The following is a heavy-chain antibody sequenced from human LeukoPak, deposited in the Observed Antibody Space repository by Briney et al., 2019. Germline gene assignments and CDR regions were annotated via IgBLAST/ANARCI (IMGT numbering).Heavy chain of an antibody. V-gene: IGHV3-30*18. CDR3: AKPPKRRSGYYGTPLDY. Sequence: GGSLRLSCAASGFTFSSYGMHWVRQAPGKGLEWVAVISYDGSNKYYADSVKGRFTISGDNAKNSLYLQMNSLRAEDTALYYCAKPPKRRSGYYGTPLDYWGQGTLVTVSS. CDR2: ISYDGSNK. CDR1: GFTFSSYG. J-gene: IGHJ4*02. D-gene: IGHD3-22*01.